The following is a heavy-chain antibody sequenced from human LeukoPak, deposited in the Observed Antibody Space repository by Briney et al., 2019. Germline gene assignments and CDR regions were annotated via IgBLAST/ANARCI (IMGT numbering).Heavy chain of an antibody. J-gene: IGHJ4*02. Sequence: GGSLRLSCAASRFTFSSYAMSWVRQAPGKGLEWVSAISGSGGSTYYADSVKGRFTISRDNSKNTLFLQMSSLRAEDTAVYYCAKETPEGVTFDYWGQGTLVTVSS. CDR3: AKETPEGVTFDY. D-gene: IGHD5-18*01. CDR2: ISGSGGST. CDR1: RFTFSSYA. V-gene: IGHV3-23*01.